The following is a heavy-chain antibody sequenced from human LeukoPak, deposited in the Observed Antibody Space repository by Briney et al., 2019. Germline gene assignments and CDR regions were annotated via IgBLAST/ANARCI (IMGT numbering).Heavy chain of an antibody. CDR2: IYYSGAT. CDR3: SRKGVLDV. D-gene: IGHD2-8*01. J-gene: IGHJ3*01. CDR1: GASISSDF. Sequence: SETLSLTFTLSGASISSDFWSWVRQPPGKGLEWIGYIYYSGATDYNPSLKSRVTMSVDTSKNQFSLKLSSVTAADTAVYYCSRKGVLDVWGQGTMVTVSS. V-gene: IGHV4-59*01.